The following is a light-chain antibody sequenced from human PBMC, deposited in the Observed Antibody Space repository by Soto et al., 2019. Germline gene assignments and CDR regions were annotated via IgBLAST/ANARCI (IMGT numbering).Light chain of an antibody. CDR3: CSYEGSHSVV. CDR2: DVS. V-gene: IGLV2-11*01. J-gene: IGLJ3*02. CDR1: SSDVGGYKY. Sequence: QSALTQPRSVSGSPGQTVTIPCTGTSSDVGGYKYFSWYQHNPDKAPKLIIYDVSERPSGVPDRFSGSKSGNTASLTISGLQAEYEAHYFCCSYEGSHSVVFGGGTKVNVL.